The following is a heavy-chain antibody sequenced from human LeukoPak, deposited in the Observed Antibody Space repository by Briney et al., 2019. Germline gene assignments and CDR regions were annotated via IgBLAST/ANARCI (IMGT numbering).Heavy chain of an antibody. CDR3: AAGGAYEFRDDY. Sequence: ASVKVSCKASGGSFTSYGISWVRQAPGQGLEWMGKIIPIYGRANYGQKFQGRVTITADELTTTSYMELSSLTAEDMAVYYCAAGGAYEFRDDYWGQGTLVIVSS. CDR1: GGSFTSYG. J-gene: IGHJ4*01. CDR2: IIPIYGRA. D-gene: IGHD3-3*01. V-gene: IGHV1-69*13.